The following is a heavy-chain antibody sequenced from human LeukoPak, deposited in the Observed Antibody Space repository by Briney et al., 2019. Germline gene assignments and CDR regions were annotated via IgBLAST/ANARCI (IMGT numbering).Heavy chain of an antibody. Sequence: PGGSLRLSCAASGFTFSSYEMNWVRQAPGKGLEGVSYISSSGSTIYYADSVKGRFTISRDNAKNSLYLQMNSLRAEDTAVYYCARESTAMVMYNWFDPWGQGTLVTVSS. J-gene: IGHJ5*02. CDR1: GFTFSSYE. CDR2: ISSSGSTI. CDR3: ARESTAMVMYNWFDP. D-gene: IGHD5-18*01. V-gene: IGHV3-48*03.